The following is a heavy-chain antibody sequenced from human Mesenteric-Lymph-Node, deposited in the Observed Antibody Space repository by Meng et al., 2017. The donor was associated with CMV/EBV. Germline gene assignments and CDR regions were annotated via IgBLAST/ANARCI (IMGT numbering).Heavy chain of an antibody. Sequence: GESLKISCAASGFTFSSYSMNWVRQAPGKGLEWVSSISSSSSIIFYADSVRGRFTISRDNAKNSLYLQMNSLRAEDTAVYYCARDWGITIFGVVADYYYGMDVWGQGTTVTVSS. D-gene: IGHD3-3*01. CDR3: ARDWGITIFGVVADYYYGMDV. V-gene: IGHV3-21*01. CDR1: GFTFSSYS. J-gene: IGHJ6*02. CDR2: ISSSSSII.